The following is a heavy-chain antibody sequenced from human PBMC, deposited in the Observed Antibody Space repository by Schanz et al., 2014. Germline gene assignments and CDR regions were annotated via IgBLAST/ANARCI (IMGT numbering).Heavy chain of an antibody. V-gene: IGHV3-23*04. CDR1: ELTLSTHA. D-gene: IGHD3-3*01. Sequence: VQLVESGGGVVQPGGSLRLSCAGSELTLSTHAMTWVRQAPGKGLEWVSTVTTGGGAFYADSVTGRFTISGDNSKNTLFLQMNSLRVEDTAIYYCAKSWKAHHLTGRPGWSDGMDVWGQGTTV. CDR2: VTTGGGA. J-gene: IGHJ6*02. CDR3: AKSWKAHHLTGRPGWSDGMDV.